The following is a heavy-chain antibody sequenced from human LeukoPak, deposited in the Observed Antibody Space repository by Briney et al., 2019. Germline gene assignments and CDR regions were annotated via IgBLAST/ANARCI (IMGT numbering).Heavy chain of an antibody. CDR2: INHSGST. CDR3: ARFTTLIWFGELFPKSKGCYYFDY. V-gene: IGHV4-34*01. CDR1: GGSFSGYY. Sequence: SETLSLTCAVYGGSFSGYYWSWIRQPPGKGLEWIGEINHSGSTNYNPSLKSRVTISVDTSKNQFSLKLSSVTAADTAAYYCARFTTLIWFGELFPKSKGCYYFDYWGQGTLVTVSS. J-gene: IGHJ4*02. D-gene: IGHD3-10*01.